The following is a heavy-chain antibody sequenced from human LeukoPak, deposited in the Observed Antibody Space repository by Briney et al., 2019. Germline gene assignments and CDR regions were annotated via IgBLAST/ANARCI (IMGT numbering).Heavy chain of an antibody. Sequence: SETLSLTCAVSGYSISNGYYWVWIRQPPGRGLEWIGSLYHSDSAYYNTSLRSRVSMSVDTSKNQFSLTLSFVTAADTAVYYCARRHDSYYYYYIDVWGSGTTVTVSS. CDR3: ARRHDSYYYYYIDV. CDR2: LYHSDSA. V-gene: IGHV4-38-2*01. J-gene: IGHJ6*03. CDR1: GYSISNGYY.